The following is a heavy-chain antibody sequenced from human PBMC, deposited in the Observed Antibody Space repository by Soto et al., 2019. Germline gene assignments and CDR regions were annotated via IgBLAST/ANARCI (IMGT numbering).Heavy chain of an antibody. CDR1: GFSFSSYA. CDR2: IRGDTT. J-gene: IGHJ4*02. CDR3: AKDWAEWEHAWTH. Sequence: EVQLLESGGDLVQPGGSLRLSCAASGFSFSSYAMTWVRQAPGKGLEWVSTIRGDTTYYTDSVKGRFTISRDNSKNTLYLQMNSLRAEDTAVYYCAKDWAEWEHAWTHRGQGTLVTVSS. V-gene: IGHV3-23*01. D-gene: IGHD1-26*01.